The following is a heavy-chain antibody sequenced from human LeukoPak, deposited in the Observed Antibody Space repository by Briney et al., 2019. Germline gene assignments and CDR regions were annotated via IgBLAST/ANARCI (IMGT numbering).Heavy chain of an antibody. CDR3: AKDLKSGLDY. CDR1: GFTFSSYG. CDR2: ISYDGSNK. V-gene: IGHV3-30*18. J-gene: IGHJ4*02. Sequence: GGSLRLSCAASGFTFSSYGMHWVRQAPGKGLEWVAVISYDGSNKYYADSVKGRFTISRDNSKNTLYLQMNSLRAEDTAVYYCAKDLKSGLDYWGQGTLVTVSS. D-gene: IGHD3-3*01.